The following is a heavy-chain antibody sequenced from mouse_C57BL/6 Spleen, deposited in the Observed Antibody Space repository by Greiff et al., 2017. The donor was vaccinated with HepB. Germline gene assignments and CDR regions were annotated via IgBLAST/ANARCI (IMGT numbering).Heavy chain of an antibody. J-gene: IGHJ4*01. D-gene: IGHD2-1*01. CDR3: ARDAGGNVYAMDY. CDR2: SRNKANDYTT. Sequence: EVQGVESGGGLVQSGRSLRLSCATSGFTFSDFYMEWVRQAPGKGLEWIAASRNKANDYTTEYSASVKGRFIVSRDTSQSILYLQMNALRAEDSAIYYGARDAGGNVYAMDYWGQGTSGTVSS. V-gene: IGHV7-1*01. CDR1: GFTFSDFY.